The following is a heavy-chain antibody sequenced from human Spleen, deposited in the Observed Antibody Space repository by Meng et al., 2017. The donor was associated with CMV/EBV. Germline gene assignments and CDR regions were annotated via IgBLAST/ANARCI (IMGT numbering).Heavy chain of an antibody. CDR1: GFIFSSYA. Sequence: GESLKISCVASGFIFSSYALHWVRQAPGKGLEWVAFISYHGSDKYYGDSVKGRFTISRDNSKNTVYLQMNSLRAEDTAVYYCAKDIRWGNYYGMDVWGQGTTVTVSS. V-gene: IGHV3-30-3*02. D-gene: IGHD4-23*01. J-gene: IGHJ6*02. CDR2: ISYHGSDK. CDR3: AKDIRWGNYYGMDV.